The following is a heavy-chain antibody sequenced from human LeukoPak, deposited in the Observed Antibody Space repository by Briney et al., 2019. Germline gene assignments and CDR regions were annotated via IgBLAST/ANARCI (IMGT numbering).Heavy chain of an antibody. CDR3: ARDYYDFWSGYYLNLNYYYYGMDV. CDR1: GFTFSSYS. V-gene: IGHV3-21*01. Sequence: GGSLRLSCAASGFTFSSYSMNWVRQAPGKGLEWVSSISSSSSYLHYADSVKGRFTISRDNAKNSLYLQMNSLRAEDTAVYYCARDYYDFWSGYYLNLNYYYYGMDVWGQGTTVTVSS. D-gene: IGHD3-3*01. CDR2: ISSSSSYL. J-gene: IGHJ6*02.